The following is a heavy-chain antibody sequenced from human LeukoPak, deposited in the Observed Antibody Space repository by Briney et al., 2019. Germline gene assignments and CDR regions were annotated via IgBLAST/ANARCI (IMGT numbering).Heavy chain of an antibody. CDR2: INRSGSTT. CDR1: GFTFSNYA. D-gene: IGHD3-10*02. J-gene: IGHJ4*03. Sequence: PGETLRLSCAASGFTFSNYAMNWVRQAPGKGLEWVSGINRSGSTTYYTDSVKGRSTISRDNSKPTLYLQMNSLRAEDTAVYYCAKVRYVRSYWDSWGQGTLVT. CDR3: AKVRYVRSYWDS. V-gene: IGHV3-23*01.